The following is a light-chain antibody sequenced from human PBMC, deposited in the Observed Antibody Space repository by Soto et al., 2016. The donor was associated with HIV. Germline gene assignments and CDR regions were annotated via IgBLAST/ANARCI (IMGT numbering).Light chain of an antibody. J-gene: IGKJ1*01. Sequence: DIQMTQSPSSLSLSIGDRVSITCRASQSISTYVSWYQQKPGRAPKLLIYDASSLHSGVPSRFSGRGSGTDFTLTISSLQHEDLGTYYCQQSSRTPRTFGQGPRWKS. V-gene: IGKV1-39*01. CDR2: DAS. CDR3: QQSSRTPRT. CDR1: QSISTY.